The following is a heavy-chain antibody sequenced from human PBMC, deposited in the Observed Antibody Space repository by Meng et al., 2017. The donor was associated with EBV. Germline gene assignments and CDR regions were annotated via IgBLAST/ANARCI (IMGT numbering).Heavy chain of an antibody. Sequence: VVLVGSVWGLVQPGGSLRISVAACGFTFSSYWLHWVRQDPGKGLVWVSRINRDGSSTSYADSVKGRFTISRDNAKNTLYLQINSLRAEDTAVYCCARGGGYSSSWYPDWGQGTLVTVSS. D-gene: IGHD6-13*01. J-gene: IGHJ4*02. CDR1: GFTFSSYW. V-gene: IGHV3-74*01. CDR2: INRDGSST. CDR3: ARGGGYSSSWYPD.